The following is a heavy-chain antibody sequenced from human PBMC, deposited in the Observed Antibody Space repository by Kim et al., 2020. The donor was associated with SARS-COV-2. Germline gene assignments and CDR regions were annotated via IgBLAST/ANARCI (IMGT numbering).Heavy chain of an antibody. Sequence: ASVKVSCKVSGYTLTELSMHWVRQAPGKGLEWMGGFDPEDGETIYAQKFQGRVTMTEDTSTDTAYMELSSLRSEDTAVYYCATGGVLAWSNWFAPWGQGTLVTVSS. J-gene: IGHJ5*02. V-gene: IGHV1-24*01. CDR2: FDPEDGET. CDR1: GYTLTELS. CDR3: ATGGVLAWSNWFAP. D-gene: IGHD3-3*01.